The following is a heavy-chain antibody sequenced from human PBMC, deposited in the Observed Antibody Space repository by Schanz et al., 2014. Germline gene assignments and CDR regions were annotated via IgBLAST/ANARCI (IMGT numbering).Heavy chain of an antibody. D-gene: IGHD2-15*01. CDR2: IYYDGGLR. CDR1: GFTFSNYG. CDR3: AGAAYCRGAGCALYYALAV. Sequence: QVQLVESGGGVVQPGGSLRLSCAASGFTFSNYGIHWVRQAPGKGLEWVAVIYYDGGLRFFADSVRGRMTISRDNSNNVVYLQMNRLSAEETGVYYCAGAAYCRGAGCALYYALAVWGQGTTVTVSS. J-gene: IGHJ6*02. V-gene: IGHV3-33*01.